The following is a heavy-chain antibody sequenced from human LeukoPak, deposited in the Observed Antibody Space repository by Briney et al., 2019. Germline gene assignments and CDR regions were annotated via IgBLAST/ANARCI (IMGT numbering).Heavy chain of an antibody. CDR3: ARFLAVSGYSYGYLDY. V-gene: IGHV4-39*07. J-gene: IGHJ4*02. CDR1: GGSISSGSYY. D-gene: IGHD5-18*01. Sequence: SETLSLTCTVAGGSISSGSYYWGWIRQPPGKGLEWIGSIYDSGSTYYNPSLKSRVTISVDTSKNQFSLKLSSVTAADTAVYYCARFLAVSGYSYGYLDYCGQGTLVTVSS. CDR2: IYDSGST.